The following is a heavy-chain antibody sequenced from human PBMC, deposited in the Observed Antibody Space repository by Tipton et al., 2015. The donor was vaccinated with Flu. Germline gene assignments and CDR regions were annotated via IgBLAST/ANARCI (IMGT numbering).Heavy chain of an antibody. CDR3: ASYSSSYFDY. D-gene: IGHD6-6*01. J-gene: IGHJ4*02. CDR1: GYSISSGYY. V-gene: IGHV4-38-2*02. CDR2: IYYSGST. Sequence: TLSLTCTVSGYSISSGYYWGWIRQPPGKGLEWIGYIYYSGSTHYNPSLKSRVTISVDASKNQFSLKLSSVTAADTAVYYCASYSSSYFDYWGQGTLVTVSS.